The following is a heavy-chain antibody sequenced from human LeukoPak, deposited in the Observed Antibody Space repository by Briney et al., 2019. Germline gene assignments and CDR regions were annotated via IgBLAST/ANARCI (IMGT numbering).Heavy chain of an antibody. Sequence: GGSLRLSCAASGFTFTNAWMSWVRQAPGKGLEWVARIKSRNDGGTTDYAAPVKGRFTISRDDSKNTLYLQMSSLKTEDTAVYYCTTDLPSTPAQIDHWGQGTLVTVSS. CDR3: TTDLPSTPAQIDH. J-gene: IGHJ4*02. CDR1: GFTFTNAW. CDR2: IKSRNDGGTT. V-gene: IGHV3-15*01. D-gene: IGHD2/OR15-2a*01.